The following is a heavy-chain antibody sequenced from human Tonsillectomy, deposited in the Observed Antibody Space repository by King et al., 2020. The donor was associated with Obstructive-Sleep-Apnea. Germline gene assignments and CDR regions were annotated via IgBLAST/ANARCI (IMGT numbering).Heavy chain of an antibody. Sequence: VQLVESGAEVKKPGESLKISCMGSGYSFTNYWIGWVRQMPGRGLEWMGIIYPGDSDTRYSPSFQGQVTISADKSIYTAYLQWSSLKASDTAMYYCARSRISYCSSTSCYGGAHFDYWGQGTLVTVSS. CDR2: IYPGDSDT. D-gene: IGHD2-2*01. CDR3: ARSRISYCSSTSCYGGAHFDY. CDR1: GYSFTNYW. V-gene: IGHV5-51*01. J-gene: IGHJ4*02.